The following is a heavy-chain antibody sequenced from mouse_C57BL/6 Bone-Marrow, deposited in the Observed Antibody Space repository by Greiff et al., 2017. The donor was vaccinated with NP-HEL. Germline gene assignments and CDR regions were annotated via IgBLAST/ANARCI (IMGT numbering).Heavy chain of an antibody. CDR1: GYTFTSYW. J-gene: IGHJ4*01. CDR3: ARDDWESPPYYAMDY. V-gene: IGHV1-53*01. CDR2: INPSNGGT. D-gene: IGHD4-1*01. Sequence: QVQLKQPGTELVKPGASVKLSCKASGYTFTSYWMHWVKQRPGQGLEWIGNINPSNGGTNYNEKFKSKATLTVDKSSSTAYMQLSSLTSEDSAVYYCARDDWESPPYYAMDYWGQGTSVTVSS.